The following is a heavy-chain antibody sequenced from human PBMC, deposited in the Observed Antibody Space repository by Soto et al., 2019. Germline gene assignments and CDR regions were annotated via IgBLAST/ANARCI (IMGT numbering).Heavy chain of an antibody. V-gene: IGHV5-51*01. CDR1: VYSFTSYW. D-gene: IGHD6-6*01. CDR3: AKAEYSSSSGFDP. CDR2: IYPGDSDT. J-gene: IGHJ5*02. Sequence: PGESRKISCKGSVYSFTSYWIGWVRQMPGKGLEWMGIIYPGDSDTRYSPSFQGQVTISADKSISTAYLQWSSLKASDTAMYYCAKAEYSSSSGFDPWGQGTLVTVS.